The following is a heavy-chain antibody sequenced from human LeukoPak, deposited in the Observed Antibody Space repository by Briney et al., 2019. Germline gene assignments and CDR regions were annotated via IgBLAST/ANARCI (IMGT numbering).Heavy chain of an antibody. J-gene: IGHJ4*02. D-gene: IGHD1-26*01. V-gene: IGHV4-38-2*02. CDR1: GYSISSSYY. Sequence: SETLSLTCTVSGYSISSSYYWGWIRPPPGKGLEWIGSIYHSGSTYYNPSLKSRVTISVDTSKNQFSLKLFSVTAADTVVYYCTRAGGSGSYSLFDYWGLGTLVTVSS. CDR3: TRAGGSGSYSLFDY. CDR2: IYHSGST.